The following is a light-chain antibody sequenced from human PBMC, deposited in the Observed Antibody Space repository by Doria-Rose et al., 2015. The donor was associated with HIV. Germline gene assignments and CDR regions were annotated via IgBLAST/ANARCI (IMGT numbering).Light chain of an antibody. V-gene: IGKV3-20*01. CDR2: DGS. CDR1: QSFSSTY. J-gene: IGKJ1*01. CDR3: HQYGTSLT. Sequence: TQSPGTLSLSPGERATLSCRVSQSFSSTYLAWYQQKPDQAPSLLIYDGSTRATGIPDRLSVSGSGTDFTLIINRLEPEDFALYYCHQYGTSLTFGQGTKVEI.